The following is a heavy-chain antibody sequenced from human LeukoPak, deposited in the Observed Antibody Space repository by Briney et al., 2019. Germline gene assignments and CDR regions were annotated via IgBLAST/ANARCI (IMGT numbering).Heavy chain of an antibody. CDR2: ISSSSSTI. V-gene: IGHV3-48*01. J-gene: IGHJ4*02. CDR3: AKDPSRVVPAG. Sequence: GGLRLSCAASGFTFSTYSMNWVRQAPGKGLEWVSYISSSSSTIYYAGSVKGRFTISRDNAKNSLYLQMNSLRAEDTAVYYCAKDPSRVVPAGWGQGTLVTVSS. CDR1: GFTFSTYS. D-gene: IGHD2-2*01.